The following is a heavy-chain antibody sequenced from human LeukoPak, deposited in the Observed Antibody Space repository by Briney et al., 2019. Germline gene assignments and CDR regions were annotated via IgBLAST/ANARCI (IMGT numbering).Heavy chain of an antibody. J-gene: IGHJ4*02. D-gene: IGHD3-22*01. CDR3: ASLYYYDSSGYYDY. CDR1: GYTFTGYY. V-gene: IGHV1-2*06. Sequence: ASVKVSCKASGYTFTGYYMHWVRQAPGQGLGWMGRINPNSGGTNYAQKFQGRVTMTRDTSISTAYMELSRLRSDDTAVYYCASLYYYDSSGYYDYWGQGTLVTVSS. CDR2: INPNSGGT.